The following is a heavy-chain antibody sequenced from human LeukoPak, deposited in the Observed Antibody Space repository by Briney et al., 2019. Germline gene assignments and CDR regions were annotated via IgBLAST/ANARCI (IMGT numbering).Heavy chain of an antibody. CDR3: ALPYCSSTSCYAGTNWFDP. CDR2: MNPNSGNT. V-gene: IGHV1-8*01. D-gene: IGHD2-2*01. CDR1: GYTFTSYD. Sequence: ASVKVSCKASGYTFTSYDINWVRQATGQGLEWMGWMNPNSGNTGYAQKFQGRVTMTRNTSISTAYMELSSLRSEDTAVYYCALPYCSSTSCYAGTNWFDPWGQGTLVTVSS. J-gene: IGHJ5*02.